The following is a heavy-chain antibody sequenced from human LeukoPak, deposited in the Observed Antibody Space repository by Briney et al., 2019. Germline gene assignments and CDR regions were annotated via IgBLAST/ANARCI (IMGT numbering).Heavy chain of an antibody. V-gene: IGHV4-39*01. CDR2: VYCGGST. CDR3: SRRAHKGPAS. D-gene: IGHD1-26*01. J-gene: IGHJ5*02. CDR1: GGSINSDAYY. Sequence: SETLSLTCTVSGGSINSDAYYCVWLRQPPGKGLEWIGSVYCGGSTYYNSSLNSRVTISAHTSKNQFSLRLSSVTASDTAMYFCSRRAHKGPASWGQGTLVTVSS.